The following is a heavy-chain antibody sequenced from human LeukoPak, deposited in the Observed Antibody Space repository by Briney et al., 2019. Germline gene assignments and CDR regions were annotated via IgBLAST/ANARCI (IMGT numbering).Heavy chain of an antibody. V-gene: IGHV1-2*02. CDR2: INPNSGGT. D-gene: IGHD4-11*01. Sequence: ASVKVSCKASGYTFTGYYMHWVRQAPGQGLERMGWINPNSGGTNYAQKFQGRVTMTRDTSISTAYMELSRLRSDDTAVYYCARDGDYSNYPWFDPWGQGTLVTVSS. CDR3: ARDGDYSNYPWFDP. J-gene: IGHJ5*02. CDR1: GYTFTGYY.